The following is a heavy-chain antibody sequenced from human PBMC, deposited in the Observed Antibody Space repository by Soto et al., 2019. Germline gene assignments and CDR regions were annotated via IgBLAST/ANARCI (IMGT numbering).Heavy chain of an antibody. Sequence: ESLKISRKASGYSFAGYWITWVRQKPGKGLEWMGRIDPSDSQTYYSPSFRGHVTISVTKSITTVFLQWSSLRASDTAMYYCARQIYDSDTGPNFQYYFDSWGQGTPVTVSS. CDR2: IDPSDSQT. D-gene: IGHD3-22*01. V-gene: IGHV5-10-1*01. CDR1: GYSFAGYW. J-gene: IGHJ4*02. CDR3: ARQIYDSDTGPNFQYYFDS.